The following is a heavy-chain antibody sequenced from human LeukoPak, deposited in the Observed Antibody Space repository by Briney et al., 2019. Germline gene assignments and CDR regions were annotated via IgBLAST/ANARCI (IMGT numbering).Heavy chain of an antibody. CDR1: GVTLSPYG. J-gene: IGHJ5*02. Sequence: GGSLRLSCAASGVTLSPYGMHWVRQAPAKGLEWVAVISYEGGTQHYADSVKGRFIISRDNPRNTLYLQMNILRTEDTAVYYCAKEGTPQVSTWYDLWGQGTQVIVSS. CDR3: AKEGTPQVSTWYDL. V-gene: IGHV3-30*18. D-gene: IGHD3-10*01. CDR2: ISYEGGTQ.